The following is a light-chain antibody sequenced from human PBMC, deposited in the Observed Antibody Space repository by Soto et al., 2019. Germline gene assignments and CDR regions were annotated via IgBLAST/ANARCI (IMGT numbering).Light chain of an antibody. CDR1: QSVLHSSNNKNY. J-gene: IGKJ1*01. CDR3: QQYYTTPQS. V-gene: IGKV4-1*01. Sequence: IVMTQSPDSLAVSLGERATINCKSSQSVLHSSNNKNYLAWYQQKPGQPPKLLIAWASTRESGVPDRFSGSGSGTDFTLTISSLRAEDVAVYYCQQYYTTPQSFAQGTKVEIK. CDR2: WAS.